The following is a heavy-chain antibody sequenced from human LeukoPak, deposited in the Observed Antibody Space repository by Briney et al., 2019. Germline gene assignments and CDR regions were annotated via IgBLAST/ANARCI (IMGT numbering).Heavy chain of an antibody. CDR2: ISSSSSYT. CDR3: AKDGDYIDY. Sequence: GVSLRLSCVASGFTFSDYYMSWIRQAPGKGLEWVSYISSSSSYTSYADSVKGRFTISRDNAKNSLYLQMNSLRAEDTAVYYCAKDGDYIDYWGQGTLVTVSS. V-gene: IGHV3-11*05. D-gene: IGHD4-17*01. J-gene: IGHJ4*02. CDR1: GFTFSDYY.